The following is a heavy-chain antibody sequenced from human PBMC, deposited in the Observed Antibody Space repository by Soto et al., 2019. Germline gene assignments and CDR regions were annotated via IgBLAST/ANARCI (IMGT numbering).Heavy chain of an antibody. Sequence: SVNVYCKASGYTFTSYDINWGRQATGQGLEWMGWMNPNSGNTGYAQKFQGRVTMTRNTSISTAYMELSSLRSEDTAVYYCARVYNYFGAAPDYWGQGTLVTVSS. CDR2: MNPNSGNT. V-gene: IGHV1-8*01. CDR3: ARVYNYFGAAPDY. CDR1: GYTFTSYD. J-gene: IGHJ4*02. D-gene: IGHD1-20*01.